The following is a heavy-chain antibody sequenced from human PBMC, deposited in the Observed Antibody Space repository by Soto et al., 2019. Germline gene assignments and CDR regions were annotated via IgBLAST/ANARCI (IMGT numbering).Heavy chain of an antibody. CDR3: ARVLGYSSSWRRGGWFDP. V-gene: IGHV4-31*03. CDR1: GGSISSGGYY. Sequence: SETLSLTCTVSGGSISSGGYYWSWIRQHPGKGLEWIGYIYYSGSTYYNPSLKSRVTISVDTSKNQFSLKLSSVTAADTAVYYCARVLGYSSSWRRGGWFDPWGQGTLVTVS. D-gene: IGHD6-13*01. J-gene: IGHJ5*02. CDR2: IYYSGST.